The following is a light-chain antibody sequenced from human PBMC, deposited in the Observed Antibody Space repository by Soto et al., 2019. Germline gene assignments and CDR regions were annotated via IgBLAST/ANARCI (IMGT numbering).Light chain of an antibody. CDR3: QTWSTDIRV. J-gene: IGLJ3*02. CDR2: LNSDGSH. V-gene: IGLV4-69*01. CDR1: SGHNSYA. Sequence: QSVLTPPPSASASLGASVKLTCTLSSGHNSYAIAWHQQQPEKGPRYLMKLNSDGSHSKGDGIPDRFSGSSSGAERYLTIFSLQSEDEPDYYCQTWSTDIRVFGGGTKLTVL.